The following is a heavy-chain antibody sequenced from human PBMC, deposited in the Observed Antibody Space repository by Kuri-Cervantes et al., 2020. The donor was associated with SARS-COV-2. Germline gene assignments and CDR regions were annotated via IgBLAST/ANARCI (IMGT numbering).Heavy chain of an antibody. Sequence: SGPTLVKPTQTLTLTCTFSGLSLSTSGVGVGWIRQPPGKALEWLALIYWDDDKRYSLSLKSRLTITKDTSKNQVVLTMTNMDPVDTATYYCARTAEYSYGYSLFDYWGQGTLVTVSS. CDR2: IYWDDDK. V-gene: IGHV2-5*02. D-gene: IGHD5-18*01. CDR1: GLSLSTSGVG. CDR3: ARTAEYSYGYSLFDY. J-gene: IGHJ4*02.